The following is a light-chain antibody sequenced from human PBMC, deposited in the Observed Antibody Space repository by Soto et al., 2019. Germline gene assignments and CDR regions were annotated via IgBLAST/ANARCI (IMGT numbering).Light chain of an antibody. V-gene: IGLV1-36*01. Sequence: QSVLTQPPSVSEAPRQRVTISCSGSSSNIGNNAVNWYQQLPGKAPKLLIYYDDLLPSGVSDRFSGSKSGTSASLAISGLQSEDEADYYCTSYAGTNNPMYVFGTGTKVTVL. CDR3: TSYAGTNNPMYV. CDR2: YDD. J-gene: IGLJ1*01. CDR1: SSNIGNNA.